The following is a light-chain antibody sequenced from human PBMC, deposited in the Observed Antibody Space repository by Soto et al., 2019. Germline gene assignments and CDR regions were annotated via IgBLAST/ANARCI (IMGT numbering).Light chain of an antibody. CDR1: QGVSTN. J-gene: IGKJ3*01. CDR2: GAS. Sequence: EIVMTQSPATLSVSPGETATLSCRASQGVSTNLAWYQQKVGQTPRLIVYGASTRATGVPPRFSGSGSGTEFTLTISSLQSEDGAVYFCQQYNDWPPIFTFGPGTKVDFK. V-gene: IGKV3-15*01. CDR3: QQYNDWPPIFT.